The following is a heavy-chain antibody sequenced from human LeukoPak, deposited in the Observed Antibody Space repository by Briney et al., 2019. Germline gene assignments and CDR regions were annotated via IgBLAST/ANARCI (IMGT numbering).Heavy chain of an antibody. V-gene: IGHV3-48*01. CDR1: GFDFRSYS. Sequence: GGSLRLSCAASGFDFRSYSMNWVRQAPGKGLEWVSYISSFSGTKDYADSVKGRFIISRDNAQNSLFLQMNSLRAEDTAVYYCASSRLAVAGTVFDYWGQGTLVTVSS. D-gene: IGHD6-19*01. CDR2: ISSFSGTK. CDR3: ASSRLAVAGTVFDY. J-gene: IGHJ4*02.